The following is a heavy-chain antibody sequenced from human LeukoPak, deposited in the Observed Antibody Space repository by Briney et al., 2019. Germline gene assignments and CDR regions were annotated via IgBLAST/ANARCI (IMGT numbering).Heavy chain of an antibody. CDR1: GFTFRNYA. V-gene: IGHV3-23*01. J-gene: IGHJ4*02. CDR2: ISGSGDST. D-gene: IGHD4-17*01. Sequence: GGSLRLSCAPSGFTFRNYAMSWVRQAPGKGLEWVSTISGSGDSTYYADSVKGRFTISRDKSKNTLYLQMNRLRAEDTAVYYCAKDPYGDYALFDYWGQGTLVTVSA. CDR3: AKDPYGDYALFDY.